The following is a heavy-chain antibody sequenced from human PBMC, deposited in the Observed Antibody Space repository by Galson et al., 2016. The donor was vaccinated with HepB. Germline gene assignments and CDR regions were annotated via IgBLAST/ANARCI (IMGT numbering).Heavy chain of an antibody. J-gene: IGHJ3*02. V-gene: IGHV4-4*02. Sequence: ETLSLTCAVSGGSFSSSNWWSWVRQPPGKGLEWIGEIYHSGSTNYNPSLKSRVTISQDKSKSQFSLKLSSVTAADTAVYYCTIGASVVVADDFNSFDIWGQGKMVTVSS. CDR1: GGSFSSSNW. CDR3: TIGASVVVADDFNSFDI. CDR2: IYHSGST. D-gene: IGHD2-21*02.